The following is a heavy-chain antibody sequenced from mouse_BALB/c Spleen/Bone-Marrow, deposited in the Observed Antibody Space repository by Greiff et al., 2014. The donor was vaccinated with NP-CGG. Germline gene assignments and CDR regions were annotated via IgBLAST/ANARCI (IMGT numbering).Heavy chain of an antibody. CDR2: IDPANGNT. D-gene: IGHD4-1*01. J-gene: IGHJ4*01. Sequence: EVKLMESGAELVKPGASVKLSCTASGFNIKDTYMHWVKQRPEQGLEWIGRIDPANGNTKYDPKFQGKATITADTSSNIAYLQLSSLTSEDTAVYYCARWEYYAMDYWGQGTSVTVSS. V-gene: IGHV14-3*02. CDR3: ARWEYYAMDY. CDR1: GFNIKDTY.